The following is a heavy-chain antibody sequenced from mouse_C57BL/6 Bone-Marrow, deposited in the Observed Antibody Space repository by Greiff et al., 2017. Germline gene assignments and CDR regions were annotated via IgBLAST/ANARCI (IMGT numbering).Heavy chain of an antibody. CDR1: GYSFTDYY. CDR2: INPNYGTT. D-gene: IGHD3-1*01. J-gene: IGHJ3*01. CDR3: ARGGSGDNLFAY. V-gene: IGHV1-39*01. Sequence: LVESGPELVKPGASVKISCKASGYSFTDYYMNWVKQSNGKSLEWIGVINPNYGTTSYNQKFKGKATLTVDKSSSTAYMQLNRLTSEDSAVXYCARGGSGDNLFAYWGPGTLVTVSA.